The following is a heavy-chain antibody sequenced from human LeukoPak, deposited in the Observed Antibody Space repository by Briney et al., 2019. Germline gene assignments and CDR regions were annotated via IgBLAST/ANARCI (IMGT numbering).Heavy chain of an antibody. CDR1: GGSISSSKW. CDR2: IYHSGST. D-gene: IGHD6-6*01. Sequence: SETLSLTCAVDGGSISSSKWWSWVRQAPGKGLEWIGEIYHSGSTNYNPSLKSRVTISVDKSKNQFSLKLSSVTAADTAVYYCARGGIAARLGWFDPWGQGTLVTVSS. J-gene: IGHJ5*02. CDR3: ARGGIAARLGWFDP. V-gene: IGHV4-4*02.